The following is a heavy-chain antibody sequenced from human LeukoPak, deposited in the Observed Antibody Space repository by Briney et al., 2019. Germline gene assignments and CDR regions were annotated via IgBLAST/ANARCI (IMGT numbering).Heavy chain of an antibody. D-gene: IGHD1-1*01. CDR3: AGDSVFVPGTGFDY. CDR2: IYSGGST. V-gene: IGHV3-53*01. CDR1: GFTVSSNY. Sequence: PGGSLRLSCAASGFTVSSNYMSWVRQAPGKGLEWVSVIYSGGSTYYADSVKGRFTISRDNSKNTLYLQMNSLRAEDTAVYYCAGDSVFVPGTGFDYWGQGTLVTVSS. J-gene: IGHJ4*02.